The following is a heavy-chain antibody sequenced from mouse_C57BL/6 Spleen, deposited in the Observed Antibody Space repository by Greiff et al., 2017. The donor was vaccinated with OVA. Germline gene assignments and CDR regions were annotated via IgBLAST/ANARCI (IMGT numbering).Heavy chain of an antibody. CDR3: ARSYDGYHPFDF. V-gene: IGHV1-64*01. J-gene: IGHJ2*01. CDR1: GYTFTSYW. CDR2: IHPNSGST. Sequence: QVQLQQPGAELVKPGASVKLSCKASGYTFTSYWMHWVKQRPGQGLEWIGMIHPNSGSTNYNEKFKSKATLTVDKSSSTAYMQLSSLTSEDSAVYYCARSYDGYHPFDFWGQGTTLTVSS. D-gene: IGHD2-3*01.